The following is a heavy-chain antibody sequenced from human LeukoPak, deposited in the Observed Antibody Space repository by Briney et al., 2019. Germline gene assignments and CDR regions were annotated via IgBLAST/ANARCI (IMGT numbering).Heavy chain of an antibody. CDR3: ARSPLFLTPDY. J-gene: IGHJ4*02. CDR1: GYTFTSYG. D-gene: IGHD3-9*01. CDR2: ISTYNANT. V-gene: IGHV1-18*04. Sequence: ASVKVSCKASGYTFTSYGISWVRQAPGQGLEWMGWISTYNANTHYAQKFQGRVTMTSDTSTSTAYMELRSLRSDDTAVYYCARSPLFLTPDYWGQGTLVTVSS.